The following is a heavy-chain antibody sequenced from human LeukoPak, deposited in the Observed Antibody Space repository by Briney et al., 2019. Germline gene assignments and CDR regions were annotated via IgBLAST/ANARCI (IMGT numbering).Heavy chain of an antibody. CDR1: GGSFSGYY. V-gene: IGHV4-34*01. D-gene: IGHD5-24*01. CDR2: INPRGST. CDR3: ARRRLGYYFDY. J-gene: IGHJ4*02. Sequence: SETLSLTCGVYGGSFSGYYWSWIRQPPGKGLEWIGEINPRGSTNYNPSLKSRVTLSADTSKHQFSLTLNSVTAADTAVYYCARRRLGYYFDYRGQGTLVTVSS.